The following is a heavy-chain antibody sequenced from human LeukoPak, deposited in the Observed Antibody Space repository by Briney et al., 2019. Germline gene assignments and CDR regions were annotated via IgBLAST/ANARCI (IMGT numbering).Heavy chain of an antibody. J-gene: IGHJ4*02. V-gene: IGHV1-2*02. Sequence: ASVKVSCKASGYTFTSYYMHWVRQAPGQGLEWMGWINPNSGGTNYAQKFQGRVTMTRDTSISTAYMELSRLRSDDTAVYYCARDPFEYVGYSSSPWGQGTLVTVSS. CDR3: ARDPFEYVGYSSSP. D-gene: IGHD6-13*01. CDR2: INPNSGGT. CDR1: GYTFTSYY.